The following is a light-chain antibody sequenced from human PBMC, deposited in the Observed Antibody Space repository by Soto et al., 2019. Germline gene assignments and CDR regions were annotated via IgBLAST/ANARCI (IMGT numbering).Light chain of an antibody. CDR1: QSVSSNS. V-gene: IGKV3-20*01. J-gene: IGKJ4*01. CDR3: QQYGNSPLT. Sequence: EIVLTQSPGTLSLSPGERATLSCRASQSVSSNSSAWYQQKPGQAPRLLISGASSRATGIPDRFSGSGSGTDFTLTISRLEPEDFAVYYCQQYGNSPLTFGGGTKVDIK. CDR2: GAS.